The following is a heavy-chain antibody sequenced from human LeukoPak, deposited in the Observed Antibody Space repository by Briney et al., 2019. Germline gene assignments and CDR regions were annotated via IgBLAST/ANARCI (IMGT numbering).Heavy chain of an antibody. V-gene: IGHV1-46*01. J-gene: IGHJ6*02. CDR2: INPSGGST. Sequence: ASVKVSCKASGYTFTSYYMHWVRQAPGQGLEWMGIINPSGGSTSYAQKFQGRVTMTRDTSTSTVYMELSSLRSEDTAVYYCARDLQVYAIRDYYYCMDVWGQGTTVTVSS. CDR3: ARDLQVYAIRDYYYCMDV. D-gene: IGHD2-8*01. CDR1: GYTFTSYY.